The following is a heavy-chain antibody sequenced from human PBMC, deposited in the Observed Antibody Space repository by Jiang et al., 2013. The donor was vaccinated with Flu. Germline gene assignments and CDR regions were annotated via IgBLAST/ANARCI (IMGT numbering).Heavy chain of an antibody. CDR1: GGSISSYY. Sequence: GSGLVKPSETLSLTCTVSGGSISSYYWSWIRQPPGKGLEWIGYIYYSGSTNYNPSLKSRVTISVDTSKNQFSLKLSSVTAADTAVYYCARVVWPRYGSPTYNWFDPWGQGTLVTVSS. V-gene: IGHV4-59*01. D-gene: IGHD3-16*01. J-gene: IGHJ5*02. CDR2: IYYSGST. CDR3: ARVVWPRYGSPTYNWFDP.